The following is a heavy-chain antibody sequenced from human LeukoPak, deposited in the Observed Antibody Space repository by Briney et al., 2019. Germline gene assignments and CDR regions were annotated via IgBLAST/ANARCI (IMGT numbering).Heavy chain of an antibody. CDR3: AKEGADIVVVPAAENWFDP. Sequence: GGSLRLSCAASGFTFSSYAMSWVRQAPGKGLEWVSAISGSGGSTYYADSVKGRSTISRDNSKYTLYLQMKSLRAEDTAVYYCAKEGADIVVVPAAENWFDPWGQGTLVTVSS. D-gene: IGHD2-2*01. CDR1: GFTFSSYA. J-gene: IGHJ5*02. CDR2: ISGSGGST. V-gene: IGHV3-23*01.